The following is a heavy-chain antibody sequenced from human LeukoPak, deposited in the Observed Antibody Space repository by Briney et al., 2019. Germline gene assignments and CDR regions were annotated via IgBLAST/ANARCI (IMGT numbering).Heavy chain of an antibody. Sequence: SETLSLTCTVSGGSISSSSYYWGWIRQPPGKGLEWIGSIYYSGSTYYNPSLKSRATISVDTSKNQFSLKLSSVTAADTAVYYCARVFGGYDFFEYWGQGTLVTVSS. D-gene: IGHD5-12*01. J-gene: IGHJ4*02. V-gene: IGHV4-39*07. CDR1: GGSISSSSYY. CDR3: ARVFGGYDFFEY. CDR2: IYYSGST.